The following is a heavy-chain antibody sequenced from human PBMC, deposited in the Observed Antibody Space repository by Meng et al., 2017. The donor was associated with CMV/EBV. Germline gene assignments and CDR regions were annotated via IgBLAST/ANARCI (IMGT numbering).Heavy chain of an antibody. CDR2: IKSKTDGGTT. Sequence: GESLKISCATSGFTFSNAWMSWVRQAPGKGLEWVGRIKSKTDGGTTDYAAPVKGRFTISRDNAKNSLYLEMNSLRGDDTAVYYCTMSNYYSSSLHWGQGTLVTVSS. V-gene: IGHV3-15*01. J-gene: IGHJ4*02. CDR1: GFTFSNAW. D-gene: IGHD6-6*01. CDR3: TMSNYYSSSLH.